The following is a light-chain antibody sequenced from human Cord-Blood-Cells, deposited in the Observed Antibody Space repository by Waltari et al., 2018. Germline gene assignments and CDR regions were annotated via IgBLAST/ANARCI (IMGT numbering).Light chain of an antibody. CDR3: QSADSSGTVV. V-gene: IGLV3-25*03. CDR1: ALPQQY. Sequence: SYELTQPPSVSVSPGQTARITCSGDALPQQYAYWYQQKPGQAPVLVKYKDSERPSGIPERFSGSSSGTTVTLTISGVQAEDEADYYCQSADSSGTVVFGGGTKLTVL. J-gene: IGLJ2*01. CDR2: KDS.